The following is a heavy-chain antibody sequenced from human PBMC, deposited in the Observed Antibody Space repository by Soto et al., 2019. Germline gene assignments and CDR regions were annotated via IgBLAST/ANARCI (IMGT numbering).Heavy chain of an antibody. D-gene: IGHD3-3*01. Sequence: GGSLRLSCAASGFTFSSYAMHWVRQAPGKGLEWVAVISYDGSNKYYADSVKGRFTISRDNSKNTLYLQMNSLRAEDTAVYYCARDIRELRFLEWRGLLDVWGQGTTVTVSS. CDR1: GFTFSSYA. CDR3: ARDIRELRFLEWRGLLDV. V-gene: IGHV3-30-3*01. CDR2: ISYDGSNK. J-gene: IGHJ6*02.